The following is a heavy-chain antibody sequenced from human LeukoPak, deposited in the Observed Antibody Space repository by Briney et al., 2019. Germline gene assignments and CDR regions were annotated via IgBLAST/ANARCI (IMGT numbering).Heavy chain of an antibody. CDR3: ASAVGSGAIFDY. V-gene: IGHV3-21*01. CDR1: GFTFSDYS. CDR2: ISSSSSYI. D-gene: IGHD2-15*01. J-gene: IGHJ4*02. Sequence: GGSLRLSCAASGFTFSDYSMNWVRQAPGKGLEWVSSISSSSSYIYYADSVKGRFTISRDNAKNSLYLQMNSLRAEDTAVYYCASAVGSGAIFDYWGQGTLVTVSS.